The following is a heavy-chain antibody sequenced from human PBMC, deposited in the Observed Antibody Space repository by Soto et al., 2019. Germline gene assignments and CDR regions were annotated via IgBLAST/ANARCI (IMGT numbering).Heavy chain of an antibody. Sequence: SETLSLTCSVSGADINTYSWTWIRQPAGKGLEWIGRIYTSAGINYNPSLKGQVTLSVDTSTNQVSLRLASVTAADTAIYYCARDREAGYNFYYGMDVWGQGTTVTVSS. CDR1: GADINTYS. V-gene: IGHV4-4*07. CDR3: ARDREAGYNFYYGMDV. D-gene: IGHD6-19*01. CDR2: IYTSAGI. J-gene: IGHJ6*02.